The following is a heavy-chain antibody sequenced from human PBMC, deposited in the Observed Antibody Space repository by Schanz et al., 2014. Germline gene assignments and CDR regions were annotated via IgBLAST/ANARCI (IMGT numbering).Heavy chain of an antibody. CDR2: INQSGRA. CDR1: GGSLSGYY. D-gene: IGHD2-8*01. Sequence: QVQLQQWGAGLLKPSETLSLSCAVYGGSLSGYYWGWVRQPPRKGLEWIGEINQSGRASYNPSLKSRVTISVDTSNNQFSLKVTSVTAADTAVYYCAKGRSTRTAWGQGTTVTVSS. CDR3: AKGRSTRTA. V-gene: IGHV4-34*01. J-gene: IGHJ3*01.